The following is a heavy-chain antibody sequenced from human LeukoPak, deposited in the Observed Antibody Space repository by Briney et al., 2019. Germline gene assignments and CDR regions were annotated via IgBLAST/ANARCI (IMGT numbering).Heavy chain of an antibody. CDR1: GFTFSSYA. V-gene: IGHV3-23*01. CDR3: AKRGERQQQLVPGGLDY. D-gene: IGHD6-13*01. Sequence: GGSLRLSCAASGFTFSSYAMSWVRQAPGKGLEGVSAISGSGGSTYYADSVKGRFTISRDNSKNTLYLQMNSLRAEDTAVYYCAKRGERQQQLVPGGLDYWGQGTLVTVSS. CDR2: ISGSGGST. J-gene: IGHJ4*02.